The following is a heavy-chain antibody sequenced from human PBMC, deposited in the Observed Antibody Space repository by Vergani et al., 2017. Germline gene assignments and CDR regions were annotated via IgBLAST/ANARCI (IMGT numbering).Heavy chain of an antibody. Sequence: QVQLQESGPGLVKPSQTLSLTCTVSGDSGNRHIYYWTWIRQPAGKGLEWIGRIHAGGSTNSNPSLKSRVTMSVDMSSDQFSLNLTSVTAADTAVYYCARDSSVVPAAILHVRGVWFDPWGQGTLVTVSS. J-gene: IGHJ5*02. D-gene: IGHD2-2*02. CDR2: IHAGGST. CDR1: GDSGNRHIYY. V-gene: IGHV4-61*02. CDR3: ARDSSVVPAAILHVRGVWFDP.